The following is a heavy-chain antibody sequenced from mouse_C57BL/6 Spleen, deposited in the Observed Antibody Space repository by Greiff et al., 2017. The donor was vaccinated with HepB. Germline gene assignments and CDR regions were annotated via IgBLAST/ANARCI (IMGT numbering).Heavy chain of an antibody. CDR1: GFSLTSYG. CDR3: ARKSFYYDYDGPSMDY. J-gene: IGHJ4*01. V-gene: IGHV2-2*01. Sequence: QVQLKESGPGLVQPSQSLSITCTVSGFSLTSYGVHWVRQSPGKGLEWLGVIWSGGSTDYNAAFISRLSISKDNSKSQVFFKMNSLQADDTAIDYCARKSFYYDYDGPSMDYWGQGTSVTVSS. D-gene: IGHD2-4*01. CDR2: IWSGGST.